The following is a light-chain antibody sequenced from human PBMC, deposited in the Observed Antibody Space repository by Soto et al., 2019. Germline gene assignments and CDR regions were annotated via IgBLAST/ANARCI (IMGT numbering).Light chain of an antibody. CDR2: EGS. CDR1: SSDVGSYNL. J-gene: IGLJ2*01. Sequence: QSVLTQPASVSGSPGQSITISCTGTSSDVGSYNLVSWYQQHPGKAPKLMIYEGSKRPSGVSNRFSGSKSGNTASLTVSGLQAEDEADYYCSSFTISRNTVIFGGGTKVTVL. V-gene: IGLV2-14*02. CDR3: SSFTISRNTVI.